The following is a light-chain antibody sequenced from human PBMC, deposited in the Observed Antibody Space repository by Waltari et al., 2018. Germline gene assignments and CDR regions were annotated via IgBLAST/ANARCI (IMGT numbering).Light chain of an antibody. CDR1: STDIGSYNH. Sequence: QSALTQPASVSGSPRQSITISCTRTSTDIGSYNHASGNQQHPGKAPKLMIYDVNNRPSGVSSRFSGSKSGNTASLTISGLQAEDEADYYCSSYTTVTTVIFGGGTKLTVV. CDR3: SSYTTVTTVI. J-gene: IGLJ2*01. V-gene: IGLV2-14*01. CDR2: DVN.